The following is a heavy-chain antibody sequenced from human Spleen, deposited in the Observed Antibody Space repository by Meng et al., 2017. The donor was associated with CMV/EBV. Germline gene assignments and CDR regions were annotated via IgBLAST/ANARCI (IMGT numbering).Heavy chain of an antibody. CDR3: ARVGCSGGSCHPWFDP. J-gene: IGHJ5*02. CDR1: GYTFSGYY. V-gene: IGHV1-2*02. D-gene: IGHD2-15*01. CDR2: INPNSGGT. Sequence: ASVKVSCKASGYTFSGYYMHWVRQAPGQGLEWMGLINPNSGGTNYAQKFQGRVTVTRDTYIRTAYMELSRLRSDDTAVYYCARVGCSGGSCHPWFDPWGQGTLVTVSS.